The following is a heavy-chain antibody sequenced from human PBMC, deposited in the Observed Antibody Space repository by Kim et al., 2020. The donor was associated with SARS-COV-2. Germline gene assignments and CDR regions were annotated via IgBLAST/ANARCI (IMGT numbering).Heavy chain of an antibody. CDR2: IYYSGST. Sequence: SETLSLTCTVSGGSISSSSYYWGWIRQPPGKGLEWIGSIYYSGSTYYNPSLKSRVTISVDTSKNQFSLKLSSVTAADTAVYYCARRGPSGYYDSSGYPLGRNWFDPWGQGTLVTVSS. CDR3: ARRGPSGYYDSSGYPLGRNWFDP. CDR1: GGSISSSSYY. V-gene: IGHV4-39*01. D-gene: IGHD3-22*01. J-gene: IGHJ5*02.